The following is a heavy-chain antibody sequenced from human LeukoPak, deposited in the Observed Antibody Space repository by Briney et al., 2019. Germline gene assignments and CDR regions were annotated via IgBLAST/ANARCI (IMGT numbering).Heavy chain of an antibody. CDR3: ARDIGLDAFDI. CDR1: GGSISSSSYY. J-gene: IGHJ3*02. CDR2: IYYSGST. Sequence: SETLSLTCTVSGGSISSSSYYWSWIRQPPGKGLEWIGYIYYSGSTNYNPSLKSRVTISVDTSKNQFSLKLSSVTAADTAVYYCARDIGLDAFDIWGQGTMVTVSS. D-gene: IGHD3/OR15-3a*01. V-gene: IGHV4-61*01.